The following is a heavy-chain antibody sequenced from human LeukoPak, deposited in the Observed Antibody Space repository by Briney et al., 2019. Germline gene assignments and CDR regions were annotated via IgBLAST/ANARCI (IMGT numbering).Heavy chain of an antibody. Sequence: PSETLSLTCTVSGGSTISHYWSWIRQPPGKGLEWIGFIQNTGSTNYNPSLNSRVTISLDTSKNQFSLRLSSATAADTAVYYCARSSGGYFDYWGQGTLVTVPS. V-gene: IGHV4-59*11. D-gene: IGHD3-10*01. CDR3: ARSSGGYFDY. CDR2: IQNTGST. CDR1: GGSTISHY. J-gene: IGHJ4*02.